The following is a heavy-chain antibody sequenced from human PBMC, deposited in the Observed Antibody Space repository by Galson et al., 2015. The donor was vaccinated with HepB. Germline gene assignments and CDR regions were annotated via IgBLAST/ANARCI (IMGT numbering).Heavy chain of an antibody. CDR2: INEDGSRT. V-gene: IGHV3-74*01. Sequence: SLRLSCAGSGVTFSRYWMHWVRQVPGKGLVWVSRINEDGSRTDYADSVRGRFTISRDNAKNMVYLQMNSLRAEDTAVYHCAKDHGGPDDYWGQGTQVTVST. D-gene: IGHD5-24*01. CDR1: GVTFSRYW. J-gene: IGHJ4*02. CDR3: AKDHGGPDDY.